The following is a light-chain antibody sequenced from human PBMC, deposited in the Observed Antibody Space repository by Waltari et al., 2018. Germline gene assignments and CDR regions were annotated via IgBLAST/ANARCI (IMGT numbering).Light chain of an antibody. CDR1: PSVLYSSNNKDY. V-gene: IGKV4-1*01. CDR3: QQYHSFPYT. CDR2: WAS. Sequence: DIVMTQSPDSLAVSLGERATINCKSGPSVLYSSNNKDYLAWYQQKPGQPPKLLVYWASTRESGVPDRFSGSGSVTDFTLTISSLQAEDVAVYYCQQYHSFPYTFGQGTKLEIK. J-gene: IGKJ2*01.